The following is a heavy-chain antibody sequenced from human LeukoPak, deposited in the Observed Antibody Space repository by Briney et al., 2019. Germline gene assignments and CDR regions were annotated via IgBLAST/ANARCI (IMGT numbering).Heavy chain of an antibody. J-gene: IGHJ4*02. CDR3: GYGRTWYFDY. CDR1: GFTFTEYW. CDR2: IDQDVRQK. V-gene: IGHV3-7*01. Sequence: GGSLRLSCVASGFTFTEYWMNWGRQVPGRGLEWVASIDQDVRQKYHVDSVQCRFTISRDNAGNSLDLEMNSLGVEDTALYYCGYGRTWYFDYGGQGTLVTVSS. D-gene: IGHD6-13*01.